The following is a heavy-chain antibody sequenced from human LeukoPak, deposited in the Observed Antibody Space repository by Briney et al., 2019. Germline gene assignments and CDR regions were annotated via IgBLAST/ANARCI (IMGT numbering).Heavy chain of an antibody. CDR2: ISSSGSTI. J-gene: IGHJ4*02. V-gene: IGHV3-48*03. CDR1: GFTFSSYE. Sequence: GGSLRLSCAASGFTFSSYEMNWVRQAPGKGLEWVSYISSSGSTIYCADSVKGRFTISRDNAKNSLYLQMNSLRAEDTAVYYCARDSYYYDSSGYPYFDYWGQGTLVTVSS. D-gene: IGHD3-22*01. CDR3: ARDSYYYDSSGYPYFDY.